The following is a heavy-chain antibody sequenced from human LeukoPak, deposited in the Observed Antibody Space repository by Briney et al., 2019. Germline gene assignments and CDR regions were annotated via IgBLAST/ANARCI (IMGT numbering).Heavy chain of an antibody. CDR2: IKQDGSEK. D-gene: IGHD3-9*01. CDR1: GFTFSSYW. V-gene: IGHV3-7*01. Sequence: GGSLRLSCAASGFTFSSYWMSWVRQAPGKGLEWVANIKQDGSEKYYVDSVKGRFTISRDNAKNSLYLQMNSLRAEDTAVYYRARYFDWLLGYFDYWGQGTLVTVSS. CDR3: ARYFDWLLGYFDY. J-gene: IGHJ4*02.